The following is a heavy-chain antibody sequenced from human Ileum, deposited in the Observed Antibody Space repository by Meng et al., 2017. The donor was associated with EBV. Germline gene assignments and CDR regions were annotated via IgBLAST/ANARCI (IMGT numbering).Heavy chain of an antibody. Sequence: QLHPQESGPGLLKPSETLSLTCTVPGGPINSSSYYWGWIRQPPGKGLEWIGSIYYSGRTYYNPSLKSRVTISVDTSKNQFSLKLSSVTAADTAVYYCARPIAAAGWFDPWGQGTLVTVSS. CDR2: IYYSGRT. J-gene: IGHJ5*02. D-gene: IGHD6-13*01. CDR1: GGPINSSSYY. CDR3: ARPIAAAGWFDP. V-gene: IGHV4-39*01.